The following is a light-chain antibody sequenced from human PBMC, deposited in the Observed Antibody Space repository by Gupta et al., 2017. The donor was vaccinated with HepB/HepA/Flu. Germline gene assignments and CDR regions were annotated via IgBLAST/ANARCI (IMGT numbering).Light chain of an antibody. CDR1: RSVSSNY. CDR3: QSDGDSRQT. J-gene: IGKJ1*01. V-gene: IGKV3-20*01. Sequence: DIVLPPSPGTLSLSPGHRATLSCRASRSVSSNYLAWYQQKPGQDTRRRMEGESSRAAGIQEMCIGSGSGTECTSTSSRLETGDGAMVDGQSDGDSRQTCGQGTKVEIK. CDR2: GES.